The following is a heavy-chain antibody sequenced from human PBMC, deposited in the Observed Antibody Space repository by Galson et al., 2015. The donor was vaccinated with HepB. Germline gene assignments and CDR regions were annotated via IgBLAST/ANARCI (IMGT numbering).Heavy chain of an antibody. CDR3: ASTRHDYGDYGAWNYFDY. Sequence: ETLSLTCTVSGGSISSYYWSWIRQPAGKGLEWIGRIYTSGSTNYNPSLKSRVTMSVDTSKNQFSLKLSSVTAADTAVYYCASTRHDYGDYGAWNYFDYWGQEPWSPSPQ. J-gene: IGHJ4*01. CDR2: IYTSGST. CDR1: GGSISSYY. V-gene: IGHV4-4*07. D-gene: IGHD4-17*01.